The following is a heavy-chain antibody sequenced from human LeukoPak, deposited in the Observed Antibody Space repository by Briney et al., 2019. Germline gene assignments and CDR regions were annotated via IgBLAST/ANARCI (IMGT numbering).Heavy chain of an antibody. V-gene: IGHV3-23*01. Sequence: PGGSLRLSCAASGFTFSCYAMSWVRQAPGKGLEWVSAISGSGGSTYYADSVKGRFTISRDNSKNTLYLQMNSLRAEDTAVYYCTTVDYGDYPEDYWGQGTLVTVSS. CDR3: TTVDYGDYPEDY. CDR1: GFTFSCYA. D-gene: IGHD4-17*01. CDR2: ISGSGGST. J-gene: IGHJ4*02.